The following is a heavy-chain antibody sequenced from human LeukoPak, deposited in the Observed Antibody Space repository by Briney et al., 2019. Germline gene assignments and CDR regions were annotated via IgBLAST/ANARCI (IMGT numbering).Heavy chain of an antibody. J-gene: IGHJ4*02. D-gene: IGHD1-26*01. V-gene: IGHV4-59*01. CDR3: ARVVMVGATELDY. CDR2: IHYSGST. Sequence: SSETLSLTCAVSRGSISSYYWSWIRQPPGRGLEWIGSIHYSGSTSYNSSLKSRVTISVDTSKNQFSLKLSSVTPADTAVYYCARVVMVGATELDYWGQGTLVTVSS. CDR1: RGSISSYY.